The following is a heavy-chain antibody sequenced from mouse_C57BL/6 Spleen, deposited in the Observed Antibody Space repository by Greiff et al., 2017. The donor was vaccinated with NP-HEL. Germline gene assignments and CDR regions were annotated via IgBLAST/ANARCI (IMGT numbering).Heavy chain of an antibody. J-gene: IGHJ4*01. CDR1: GYTFTSYW. Sequence: QVQLQQPGTELVKPGASVKLSCQASGYTFTSYWMHWVKQRPGQGLEWIGNINPSNGGTNYNEKFKSKATLTVDKSSSTAYMQLSSLTSEDSAVYYCARETGSGPAMDYWGQGTSVTVSS. V-gene: IGHV1-53*01. CDR2: INPSNGGT. CDR3: ARETGSGPAMDY. D-gene: IGHD3-2*02.